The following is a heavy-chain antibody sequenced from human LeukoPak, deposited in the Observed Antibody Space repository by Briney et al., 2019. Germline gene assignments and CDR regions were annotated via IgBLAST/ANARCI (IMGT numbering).Heavy chain of an antibody. Sequence: PSETLSLTCTVSGGSISSNYWNWIRQPPGKGLEWIGYVYYSGTTNYNPSLKSRVTISVDTSKNQFSLKVTSVTVADPAVYYCARGSGSYFPFDSWGQGTLVTVSS. CDR2: VYYSGTT. CDR1: GGSISSNY. V-gene: IGHV4-59*01. J-gene: IGHJ4*02. D-gene: IGHD6-19*01. CDR3: ARGSGSYFPFDS.